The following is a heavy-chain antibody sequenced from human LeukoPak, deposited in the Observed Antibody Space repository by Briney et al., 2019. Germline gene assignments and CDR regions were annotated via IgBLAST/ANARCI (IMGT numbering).Heavy chain of an antibody. CDR3: AREDIYCSSTSCYRRSDY. CDR1: GYTVTSYG. D-gene: IGHD2-2*01. Sequence: ASVKVSCKASGYTVTSYGISWVRQAPGQGLEWMGWINPNSGGTNYAQKFQGRVTMTRDTSISTAYMELSRLRSDDTAVYYCAREDIYCSSTSCYRRSDYWGQGTLVTVSS. V-gene: IGHV1-2*02. J-gene: IGHJ4*02. CDR2: INPNSGGT.